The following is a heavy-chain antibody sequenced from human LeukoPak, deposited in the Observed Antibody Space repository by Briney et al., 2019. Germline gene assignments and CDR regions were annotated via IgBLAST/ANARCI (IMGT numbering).Heavy chain of an antibody. J-gene: IGHJ4*02. Sequence: ASVKVSCKASGYTFTSYAMHWVRQAPGQRLEWMGWINVGNGNTKYSQEFQGRVTITRDTSASTAYMELSSLRSEDMAVYYCARVVKYSSGPLTDLLPYYFDYWGQGTLVTVSS. D-gene: IGHD6-19*01. CDR3: ARVVKYSSGPLTDLLPYYFDY. CDR2: INVGNGNT. V-gene: IGHV1-3*03. CDR1: GYTFTSYA.